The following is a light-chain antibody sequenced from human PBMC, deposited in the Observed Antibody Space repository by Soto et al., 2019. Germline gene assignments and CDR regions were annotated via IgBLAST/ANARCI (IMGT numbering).Light chain of an antibody. CDR1: QSISRY. J-gene: IGKJ4*01. CDR3: QQSHTPPLT. CDR2: AAS. Sequence: DIQMTQSPSPLSASVGDRVTVTCRASQSISRYLNWYQQKPGNAPKLLIYAASNLQSGVPSRFSGSGSGTDFTLTISSLLPEDFATYFCQQSHTPPLTFGGGTKVDIK. V-gene: IGKV1-39*01.